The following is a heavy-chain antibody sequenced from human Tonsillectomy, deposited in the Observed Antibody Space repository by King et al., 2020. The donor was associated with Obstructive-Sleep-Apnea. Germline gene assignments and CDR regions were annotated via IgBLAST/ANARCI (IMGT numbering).Heavy chain of an antibody. Sequence: VQLQESGPGLVKPSETLSLTCSVSGGSMRGFHWSWLRQSPGKGMECLESMYPTGSTTYNPPLRIRVTISIDMSKEQFFLNLKSVTAADTALYFCARHEYGVGYAYWGQGTLVTVSS. D-gene: IGHD2-2*01. V-gene: IGHV4-59*08. CDR3: ARHEYGVGYAY. J-gene: IGHJ4*02. CDR2: MYPTGST. CDR1: GGSMRGFH.